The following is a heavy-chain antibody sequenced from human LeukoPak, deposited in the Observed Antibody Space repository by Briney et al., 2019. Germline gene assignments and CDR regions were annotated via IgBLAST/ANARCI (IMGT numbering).Heavy chain of an antibody. J-gene: IGHJ6*03. V-gene: IGHV4-34*01. CDR1: GGSFSGYY. Sequence: TSETLSLTCAVYGGSFSGYYWSWIRQPPGKGLEWIGEINHSGSTNYNPSLKSRVTISVDTSKNQFSLKLSSVTAADTAVYYCARAAGDIVVTYYMDVWGKGNPGHRLL. CDR2: INHSGST. CDR3: ARAAGDIVVTYYMDV. D-gene: IGHD2-15*01.